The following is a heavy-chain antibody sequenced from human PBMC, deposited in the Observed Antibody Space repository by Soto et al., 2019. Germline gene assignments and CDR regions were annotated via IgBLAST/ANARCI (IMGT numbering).Heavy chain of an antibody. CDR1: GFTFSDSY. CDR2: ISTSSTYT. V-gene: IGHV3-11*06. D-gene: IGHD3-10*01. J-gene: IGHJ3*02. Sequence: QVQLVESGGGLVKPGGSLRLSCVASGFTFSDSYMIRIRQAPGKGLEWVSYISTSSTYTNYADSVKGRFTISRDNANNSLYLQMNSLRADDTAVYYCARDPDRGGAFDIWGQGTMVTVSS. CDR3: ARDPDRGGAFDI.